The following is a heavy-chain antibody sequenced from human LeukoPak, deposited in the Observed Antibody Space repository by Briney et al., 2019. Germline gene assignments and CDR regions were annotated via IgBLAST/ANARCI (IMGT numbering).Heavy chain of an antibody. CDR3: AGVRGIISRNWFDP. D-gene: IGHD3-10*01. CDR1: GGSISSSNYY. Sequence: PSETLSLTCTVSGGSISSSNYYWGWSRQPPGKGLEWIGTIYYGGSTYYNPSRKSRVTISVDTSKNQFSLKLSSVTAADTAVYFCAGVRGIISRNWFDPWGHGTLVTVSS. V-gene: IGHV4-39*01. J-gene: IGHJ5*02. CDR2: IYYGGST.